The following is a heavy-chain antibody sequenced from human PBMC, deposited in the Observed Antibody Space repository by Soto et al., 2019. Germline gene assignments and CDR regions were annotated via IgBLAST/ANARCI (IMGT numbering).Heavy chain of an antibody. V-gene: IGHV3-7*01. J-gene: IGHJ3*01. CDR1: GFTFSNYW. D-gene: IGHD2-15*01. Sequence: EVQLVESGGDLVQPGGSLRLSCAASGFTFSNYWMYWVRQAPGKGLEWVANIQEDGREKNYVDSVKGRFTISRDNAKNSLYLQMNSLRADDTAVYFCATYRYCSGRSCHWSFDVWGQGTTVTVSS. CDR2: IQEDGREK. CDR3: ATYRYCSGRSCHWSFDV.